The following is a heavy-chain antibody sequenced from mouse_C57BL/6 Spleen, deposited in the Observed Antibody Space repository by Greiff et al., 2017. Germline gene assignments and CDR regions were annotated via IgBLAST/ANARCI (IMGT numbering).Heavy chain of an antibody. Sequence: QVQLQQSGAELVKPGASVKISCKASGYAFSSYWMNWVKQRPGKGLGWIGQIYPGDGDTNYNGKFKGKATLTADKSSSTAYLQLSSLTSEDSAVYFCARKGIYYGNFDYWGQGTTLTVSS. CDR2: IYPGDGDT. CDR3: ARKGIYYGNFDY. D-gene: IGHD2-1*01. V-gene: IGHV1-80*01. J-gene: IGHJ2*01. CDR1: GYAFSSYW.